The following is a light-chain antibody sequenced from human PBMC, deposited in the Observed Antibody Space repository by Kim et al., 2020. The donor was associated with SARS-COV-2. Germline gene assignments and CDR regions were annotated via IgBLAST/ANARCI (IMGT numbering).Light chain of an antibody. CDR2: QDS. CDR3: QAWDSSSVV. V-gene: IGLV3-1*01. J-gene: IGLJ2*01. Sequence: SYDLTQPPSVSVSPGQTAIITCSGDKLGDKYACWYQQKPGQSPVLVIYQDSKRPSGIPELFSGSNSGNTATLTISGTQAMDEADYYCQAWDSSSVVFGGG. CDR1: KLGDKY.